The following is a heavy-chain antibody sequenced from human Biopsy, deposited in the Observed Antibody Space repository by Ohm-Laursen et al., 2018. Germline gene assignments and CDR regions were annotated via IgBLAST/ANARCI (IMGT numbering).Heavy chain of an antibody. CDR1: GDSISSGGNY. CDR2: IYHTGST. D-gene: IGHD5-12*01. J-gene: IGHJ4*02. CDR3: ARADMVTTIVDY. Sequence: SDTLSLTCTVSGDSISSGGNYWSWIRQFPGKGLEWIAYIYHTGSTYYNPSLKSRLSIAIDTSKNQFSVSLRSVTAADTAVYYCARADMVTTIVDYWGQGTLATVSS. V-gene: IGHV4-31*03.